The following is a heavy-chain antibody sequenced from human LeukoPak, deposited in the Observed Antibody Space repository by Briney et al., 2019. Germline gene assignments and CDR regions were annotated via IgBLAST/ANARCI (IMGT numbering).Heavy chain of an antibody. V-gene: IGHV3-7*01. CDR2: IKQDGSQR. D-gene: IGHD6-6*01. J-gene: IGHJ4*02. CDR3: ARGGGSSSRRSPIDY. CDR1: GFTFSDYW. Sequence: GGSLRLSCTASGFTFSDYWMTWVRQAPGKGPEWVANIKQDGSQRYYVDSVRGRFTISRDNAKNSLFLQMNGLGAEDTAVYYCARGGGSSSRRSPIDYWGQGTLVTVSS.